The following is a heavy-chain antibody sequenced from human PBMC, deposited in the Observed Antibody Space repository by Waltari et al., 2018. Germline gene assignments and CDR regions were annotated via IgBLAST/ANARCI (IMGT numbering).Heavy chain of an antibody. V-gene: IGHV1-69*05. CDR3: AFGGRELSWNWYFDL. CDR2: IIPIFGTA. J-gene: IGHJ2*01. CDR1: GGTFSSYA. Sequence: QVQLVQSGAEVKKPGSSVKVSCKASGGTFSSYAISWVRQAPGQGLEWMGGIIPIFGTANYAQKFQGRVTITTDESTSTAYMELSSLRSEDTAVYYCAFGGRELSWNWYFDLWGRGTLVTVSS. D-gene: IGHD3-16*02.